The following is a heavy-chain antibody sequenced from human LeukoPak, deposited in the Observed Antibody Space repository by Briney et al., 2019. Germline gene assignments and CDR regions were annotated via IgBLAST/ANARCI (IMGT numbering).Heavy chain of an antibody. J-gene: IGHJ6*03. Sequence: SETLSLTCTVSGGSISSYYWSWIRQPPGKGLEWIGYIYYSGSTNYNPSLKSRVTISVDTSKNQFSLKLSSVTAADTAVYYCARGDYDILTGYYPPMGSYYYYMDVWGKGTTVTISS. V-gene: IGHV4-59*01. CDR1: GGSISSYY. D-gene: IGHD3-9*01. CDR2: IYYSGST. CDR3: ARGDYDILTGYYPPMGSYYYYMDV.